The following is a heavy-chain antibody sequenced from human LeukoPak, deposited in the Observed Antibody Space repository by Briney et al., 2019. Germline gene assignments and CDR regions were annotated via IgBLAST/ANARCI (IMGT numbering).Heavy chain of an antibody. CDR1: GGSIGSGPYY. J-gene: IGHJ5*02. CDR3: ARSAYCSGGSCYWTAGGWFDP. CDR2: INHSGST. Sequence: PSETLSLTCTVSGGSIGSGPYYWGWIRQPPGKGLEWIGEINHSGSTNYNPSLKSRVTISVDTSKNQFSLKLSSVTAADTAVYYCARSAYCSGGSCYWTAGGWFDPWGQGTLVTVSS. D-gene: IGHD2-15*01. V-gene: IGHV4-39*07.